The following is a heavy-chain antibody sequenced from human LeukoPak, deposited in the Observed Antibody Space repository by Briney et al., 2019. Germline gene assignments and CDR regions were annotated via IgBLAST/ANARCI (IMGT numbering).Heavy chain of an antibody. CDR2: ISAYNGNT. Sequence: ASVKVSCKASGYTFTSYGISWVRQAPGQGLEWMGWISAYNGNTNYAQKLQGRVTMTTDTSTSTAYMELRSLRSDDTAVYYCTRDEGSVVPAANWFDPWGQGTLVTVSS. CDR3: TRDEGSVVPAANWFDP. J-gene: IGHJ5*02. CDR1: GYTFTSYG. V-gene: IGHV1-18*01. D-gene: IGHD2-2*01.